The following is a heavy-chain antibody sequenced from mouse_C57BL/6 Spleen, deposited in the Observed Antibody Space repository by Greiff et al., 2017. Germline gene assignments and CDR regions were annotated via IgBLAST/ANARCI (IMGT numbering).Heavy chain of an antibody. CDR3: ARTIGGDYFDY. J-gene: IGHJ2*01. CDR1: GYTFTSYW. CDR2: IDPSDSYT. V-gene: IGHV1-69*01. Sequence: QVQLQQPGAELVMPGASVKLSCKASGYTFTSYWMHWVKQRPGQGLEWIGEIDPSDSYTNYNQKFKGKSTLTVDKSSSTAYMQRSSLTSEDSAVYYCARTIGGDYFDYWGQGTTLTVSS. D-gene: IGHD2-14*01.